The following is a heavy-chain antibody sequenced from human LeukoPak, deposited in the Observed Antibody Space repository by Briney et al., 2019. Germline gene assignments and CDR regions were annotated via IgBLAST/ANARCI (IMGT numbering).Heavy chain of an antibody. Sequence: SETLSLTCTVSGGSINDYYWTLIRQAPGKGLEWIGYISNSGTTDYNPSLKSRVTMSVDTSNNEFSLRLTSVTAADTAMYYCARVVRGAVTSNCFDPWGQGTLVTVSS. V-gene: IGHV4-59*01. CDR1: GGSINDYY. CDR3: ARVVRGAVTSNCFDP. CDR2: ISNSGTT. J-gene: IGHJ5*02. D-gene: IGHD4-17*01.